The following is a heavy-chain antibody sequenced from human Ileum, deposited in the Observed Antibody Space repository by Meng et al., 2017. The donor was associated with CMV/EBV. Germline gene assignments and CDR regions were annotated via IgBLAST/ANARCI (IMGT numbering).Heavy chain of an antibody. D-gene: IGHD1-26*01. CDR1: GFSFSNAW. V-gene: IGHV3-15*01. J-gene: IGHJ4*02. Sequence: GGSLRLSCAASGFSFSNAWMSWVRQAPGKGLEWVGRVKSKTDGGTTDYAAPVKGRFTISRDDSKNTLYLQMNSLKTEDKAVYYCTTFRGVSWDDYWGQGTLVTVSS. CDR3: TTFRGVSWDDY. CDR2: VKSKTDGGTT.